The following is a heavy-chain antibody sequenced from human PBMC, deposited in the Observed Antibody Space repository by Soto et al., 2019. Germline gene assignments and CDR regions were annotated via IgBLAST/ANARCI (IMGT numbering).Heavy chain of an antibody. V-gene: IGHV4-30-4*01. CDR2: IYYSGST. CDR3: ARGPRRITIFGVVIISNWFDP. Sequence: SETLSLTCTVSGGSISSGDYYWSWIRQPPGKGLEWIGYIYYSGSTYYNPSPKSRVTTSVDTSKNQFSLKLSSVTAADTAVYYCARGPRRITIFGVVIISNWFDPWGQGTLVTVSS. CDR1: GGSISSGDYY. J-gene: IGHJ5*02. D-gene: IGHD3-3*01.